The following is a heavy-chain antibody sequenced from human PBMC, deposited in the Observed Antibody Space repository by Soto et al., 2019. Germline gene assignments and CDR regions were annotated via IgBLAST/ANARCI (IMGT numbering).Heavy chain of an antibody. CDR1: GYTFTTYS. CDR3: ARAACSSTSCYNYYAYGMDV. Sequence: ASVKVSCKASGYTFTTYSMHWVRQAPGQRLEWMGWIHAGNGNTEHSQKFQGRVTITRDTSASTAYLELGSLRSEDMAVYYCARAACSSTSCYNYYAYGMDVWGQGTAVTVSS. D-gene: IGHD2-2*01. V-gene: IGHV1-3*01. CDR2: IHAGNGNT. J-gene: IGHJ6*02.